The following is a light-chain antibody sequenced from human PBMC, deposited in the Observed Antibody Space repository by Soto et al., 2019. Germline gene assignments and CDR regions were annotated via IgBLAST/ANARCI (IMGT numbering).Light chain of an antibody. CDR2: AAS. CDR3: QNYGRAPLT. Sequence: DIQMTQSPSSLSASVGDRVTITCRASQGISNYLAWYQQQPGKVPKLLIYAASTLLSGVPSRFSGSGSGTDFTLTISSLPPEDVATYCCQNYGRAPLTFGQGTRLAI. J-gene: IGKJ5*01. CDR1: QGISNY. V-gene: IGKV1-27*01.